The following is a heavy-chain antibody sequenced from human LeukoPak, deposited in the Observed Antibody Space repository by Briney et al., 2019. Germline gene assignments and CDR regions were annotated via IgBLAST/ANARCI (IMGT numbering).Heavy chain of an antibody. J-gene: IGHJ5*02. Sequence: ASVKVSCKASGYTFTGYYMHWVRQAPGQGLEWMGWINPNSGGTNYAQKFQGRVTMTRDTSISTAYMELSRLRSDDTAVYYCARGYCSSTSCYIIIWFDPWGQGTLVTVSS. CDR3: ARGYCSSTSCYIIIWFDP. CDR1: GYTFTGYY. CDR2: INPNSGGT. D-gene: IGHD2-2*02. V-gene: IGHV1-2*02.